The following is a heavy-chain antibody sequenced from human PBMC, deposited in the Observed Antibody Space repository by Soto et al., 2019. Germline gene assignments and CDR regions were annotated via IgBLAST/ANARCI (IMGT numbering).Heavy chain of an antibody. Sequence: QVQLQESGPGLVKPSETLSLTCTVSGGSISSYYWSWIRQPPGKGLEWIGYIYYSGTTSYNPSLQSRVTIXXDXSXXQFSLNLSSVTAADTAMYYCARHARIAGASGTFDSWGQGTLVTVSS. CDR1: GGSISSYY. D-gene: IGHD1-20*01. J-gene: IGHJ4*02. CDR2: IYYSGTT. V-gene: IGHV4-59*08. CDR3: ARHARIAGASGTFDS.